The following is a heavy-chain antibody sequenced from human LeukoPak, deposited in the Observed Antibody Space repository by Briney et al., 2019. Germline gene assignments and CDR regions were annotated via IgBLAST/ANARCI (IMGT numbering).Heavy chain of an antibody. CDR2: IMYDGSQK. CDR3: ARYFNSNGYSTLLGHY. CDR1: GFTFSTYW. Sequence: PGGSLRLSCAASGFTFSTYWMMWVRQAPGKGLEWVASIMYDGSQKYYVDSVKGRFTVSRDNAKNSLFLQMNSLRAEDTAVYYCARYFNSNGYSTLLGHYWGQGTLVTVSS. V-gene: IGHV3-7*01. D-gene: IGHD3-22*01. J-gene: IGHJ4*02.